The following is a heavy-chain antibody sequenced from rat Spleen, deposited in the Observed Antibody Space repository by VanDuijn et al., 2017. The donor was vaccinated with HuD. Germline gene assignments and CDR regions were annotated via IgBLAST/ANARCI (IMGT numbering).Heavy chain of an antibody. J-gene: IGHJ3*01. V-gene: IGHV3-3*01. Sequence: EVQLQESGPGLVKPSQSLSLTCSVTGYSITSNYWGWIRKFPGNKLEWMGYINSAGSTVYNPSLKSRISITRDTSKNQFFLQVNSVSSEDTATYYCATSEGVHYNLPFASWGQGTLVTVSS. CDR3: ATSEGVHYNLPFAS. D-gene: IGHD1-11*01. CDR1: GYSITSNY. CDR2: INSAGST.